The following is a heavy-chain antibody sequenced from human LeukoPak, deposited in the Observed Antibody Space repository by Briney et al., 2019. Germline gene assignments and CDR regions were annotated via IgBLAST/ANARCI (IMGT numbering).Heavy chain of an antibody. V-gene: IGHV3-43D*04. Sequence: PGGSLRLSCAASGFTFDGYAMHWVRQAPGKGLEWVSLISWEGDTTYYADSVRGRFTISRDNARNSLYLQMNSLRAEDTAVYYCARGKGVDYWGQGILVTVSS. CDR2: ISWEGDTT. CDR1: GFTFDGYA. CDR3: ARGKGVDY. J-gene: IGHJ4*02.